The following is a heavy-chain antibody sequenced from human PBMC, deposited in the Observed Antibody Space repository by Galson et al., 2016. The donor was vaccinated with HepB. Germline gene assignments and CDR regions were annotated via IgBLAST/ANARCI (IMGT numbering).Heavy chain of an antibody. D-gene: IGHD1-26*01. CDR3: ARAPGRRTVRRKGLRLKEECSGSTPINRFDP. CDR1: GYIFSNFP. V-gene: IGHV1-3*01. J-gene: IGHJ5*02. CDR2: INGGNGDT. Sequence: SVKVSCKASGYIFSNFPMHWVRQAPGQRLEWMGWINGGNGDTRYPQKFQGRITITRDTSATTVYLELSSLTSEDTAVYYCARAPGRRTVRRKGLRLKEECSGSTPINRFDPWGQGTLVTVSS.